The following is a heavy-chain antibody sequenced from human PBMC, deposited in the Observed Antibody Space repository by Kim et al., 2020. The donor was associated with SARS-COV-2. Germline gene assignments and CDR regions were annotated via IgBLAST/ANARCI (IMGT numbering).Heavy chain of an antibody. D-gene: IGHD6-19*01. CDR2: IYYSGST. CDR3: ARDVRNQWLVLPYYYYGMDV. V-gene: IGHV4-39*07. Sequence: ETLSLTCTVSGGSISSSSYYWGWIRQPPGKGLEWIGSIYYSGSTYYNPSLKSRVTISVDTSKNQFSLKLSSVTAADTAVYYCARDVRNQWLVLPYYYYGMDVWGQGTTVTVSS. J-gene: IGHJ6*02. CDR1: GGSISSSSYY.